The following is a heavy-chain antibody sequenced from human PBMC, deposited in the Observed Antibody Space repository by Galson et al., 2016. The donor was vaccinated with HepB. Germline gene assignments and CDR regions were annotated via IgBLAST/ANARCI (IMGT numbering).Heavy chain of an antibody. CDR2: INPSGGTT. CDR3: ASGLISAGASYYYYIMDV. D-gene: IGHD3-16*01. CDR1: GYSFTSYF. V-gene: IGHV1-46*01. Sequence: SCKASGYSFTSYFIHWVRQAPGQGLECMGIINPSGGTTDYAQKFQGRVTMTRDTSTSTAYMELSSLTFEDTAVYYCASGLISAGASYYYYIMDVWGQGTTVTVSS. J-gene: IGHJ6*02.